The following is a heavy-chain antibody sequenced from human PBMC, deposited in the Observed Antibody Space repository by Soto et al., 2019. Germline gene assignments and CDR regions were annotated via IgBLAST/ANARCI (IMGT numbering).Heavy chain of an antibody. CDR2: INDSGDYT. J-gene: IGHJ5*02. CDR3: AKHIEDNIVNGHRGWFDP. D-gene: IGHD2-15*01. V-gene: IGHV3-23*01. Sequence: GGSLRLSCAASGFTFTNYAMSWVRQAPGKGLEWVSAINDSGDYTFYADSVKGRFTISRDNSKNTLYLQMNSLRAEDTAVYYCAKHIEDNIVNGHRGWFDPWGQVTLVPVSS. CDR1: GFTFTNYA.